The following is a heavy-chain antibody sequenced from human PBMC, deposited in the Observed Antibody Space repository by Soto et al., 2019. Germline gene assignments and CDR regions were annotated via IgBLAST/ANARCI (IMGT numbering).Heavy chain of an antibody. V-gene: IGHV1-18*01. CDR1: GYTFTSYG. CDR3: ARGRYGDY. CDR2: ISAHNGNT. J-gene: IGHJ4*02. D-gene: IGHD1-1*01. Sequence: QVHLVQSGAEVKKPGASVKVSCKASGYTFTSYGITWVRQAPGQGLEWMGWISAHNGNTDYAQKLQGRVIVTRDTSTSKAYMEMRSLISDDTAVYYWARGRYGDYWGQGALVTVSS.